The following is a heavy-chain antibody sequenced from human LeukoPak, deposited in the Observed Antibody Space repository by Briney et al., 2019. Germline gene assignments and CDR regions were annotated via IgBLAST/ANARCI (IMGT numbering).Heavy chain of an antibody. Sequence: PSETLSLTCTVSGGSISSYYWSWIRQPPGKGLEWIGYIYYSGSTNYNPSLKSRVTISVDTSKNQFSLKLSSVTAADTAVYYCARDGAAAAGPYNWFDPWGQGTLVTVSS. CDR2: IYYSGST. D-gene: IGHD6-13*01. J-gene: IGHJ5*02. V-gene: IGHV4-59*01. CDR3: ARDGAAAAGPYNWFDP. CDR1: GGSISSYY.